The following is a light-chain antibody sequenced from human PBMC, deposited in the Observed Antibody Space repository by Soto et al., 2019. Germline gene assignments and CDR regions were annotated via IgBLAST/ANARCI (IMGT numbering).Light chain of an antibody. Sequence: QSALTQPASVSGSPGQSITISCTGTSSGVGGYNYVSWYQQHPGIAPKLLIYGVTNRPSGVSTRFSGSKSGNTASLTISGLQAEDEADYHCSSYTSASTLLYLFGTGTKLTVL. V-gene: IGLV2-14*01. J-gene: IGLJ1*01. CDR3: SSYTSASTLLYL. CDR2: GVT. CDR1: SSGVGGYNY.